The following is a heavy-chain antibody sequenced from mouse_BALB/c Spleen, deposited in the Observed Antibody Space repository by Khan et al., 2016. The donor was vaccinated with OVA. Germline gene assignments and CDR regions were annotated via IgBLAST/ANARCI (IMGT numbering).Heavy chain of an antibody. J-gene: IGHJ3*01. CDR1: GFTFSDYG. CDR2: ISDLAYTF. V-gene: IGHV5-15*02. D-gene: IGHD1-2*01. Sequence: EVELVESGGGLVQPGGSRKLSCAASGFTFSDYGMAWVRQAPGKGPEWVAFISDLAYTFYYADTVPGRFTLSRENAKNTLYLEMSSLRSGDTAMYYCGRGGGTAPFAYWGQGTLVTVSA. CDR3: GRGGGTAPFAY.